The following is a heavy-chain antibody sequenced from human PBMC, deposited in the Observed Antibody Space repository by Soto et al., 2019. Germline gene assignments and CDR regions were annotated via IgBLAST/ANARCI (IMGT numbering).Heavy chain of an antibody. Sequence: GGSLRLSCAASGFTFSSYSMNWVRQAPGKGLEWVSSISSSSSYIYYADSVKGRFTISRDNAKNSLYLQMNSLRAEDTAVYYCARDQGVVVPAANRYYYYMDVWGKGTTVTVSS. V-gene: IGHV3-21*01. CDR3: ARDQGVVVPAANRYYYYMDV. CDR1: GFTFSSYS. CDR2: ISSSSSYI. J-gene: IGHJ6*03. D-gene: IGHD2-2*01.